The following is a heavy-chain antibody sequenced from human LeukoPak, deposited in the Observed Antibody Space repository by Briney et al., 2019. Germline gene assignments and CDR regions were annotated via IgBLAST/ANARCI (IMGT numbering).Heavy chain of an antibody. D-gene: IGHD6-13*01. J-gene: IGHJ4*02. Sequence: PGGSLRLSCAASGFTFSNYGMHWVRQAPGKGLEWVAVISYDGSNKYYADSVKGRFTISRDNSKNTLYLQMNSLRAEDTAVYYCAKDQDVAAAGTWGSIDYWGQGTLVTVSS. CDR2: ISYDGSNK. CDR1: GFTFSNYG. V-gene: IGHV3-30*18. CDR3: AKDQDVAAAGTWGSIDY.